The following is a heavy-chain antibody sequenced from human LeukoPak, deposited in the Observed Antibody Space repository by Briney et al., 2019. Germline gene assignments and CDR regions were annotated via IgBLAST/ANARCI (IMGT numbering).Heavy chain of an antibody. J-gene: IGHJ4*02. CDR1: GFTFSSYG. D-gene: IGHD1-26*01. CDR2: IRGSGDST. V-gene: IGHV3-23*01. Sequence: GGSLTLSCAASGFTFSSYGMSWVRQAPGKGLEGVAGIRGSGDSTFYADSVKGRFTISRDNSENTVYLQMSSLRVEDTAVYYCAKAAVGDVFSFDYWGQGTLVTVSS. CDR3: AKAAVGDVFSFDY.